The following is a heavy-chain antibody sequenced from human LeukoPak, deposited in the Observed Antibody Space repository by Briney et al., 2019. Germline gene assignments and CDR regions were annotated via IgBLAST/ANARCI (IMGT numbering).Heavy chain of an antibody. J-gene: IGHJ6*03. CDR2: IYYTGTT. CDR3: ARLHYSKDGISRPSMDV. CDR1: GGSITTYY. Sequence: SETLSLTCTVSGGSITTYYWSWIRQPPGKRLEWMGYIYYTGTTNYNPSFKSRVTISVDTSKNQFSLRVNSVTDADTAVYYCARLHYSKDGISRPSMDVWGRGNTVIVSS. D-gene: IGHD4-11*01. V-gene: IGHV4-59*08.